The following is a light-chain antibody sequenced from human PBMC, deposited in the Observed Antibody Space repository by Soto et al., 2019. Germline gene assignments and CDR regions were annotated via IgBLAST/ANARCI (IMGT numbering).Light chain of an antibody. CDR2: DAS. CDR3: QQYNGYSL. V-gene: IGKV1-5*01. J-gene: IGKJ1*01. CDR1: QSIRGW. Sequence: DIQMTQSPSILSASVGDRVTITCRASQSIRGWLAWYQQKPGKAPNLLIYDASRLKSGVPSRFSGRGSGTEFTLSISSLQPDDFATYYCQQYNGYSLFGQGTKVDIK.